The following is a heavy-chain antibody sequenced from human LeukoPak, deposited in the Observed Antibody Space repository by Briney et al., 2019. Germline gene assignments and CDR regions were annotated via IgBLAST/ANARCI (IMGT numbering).Heavy chain of an antibody. CDR1: GGTFSSYA. Sequence: SVKVSCKASGGTFSSYAISWVRQAPGQGLEWMGGIIPIFGTANYAQTFQGRVTITADESTSTAYMELSSLRSDDTAVYYCASYGMGGWFDPWGQGTLVTVSS. CDR3: ASYGMGGWFDP. V-gene: IGHV1-69*13. CDR2: IIPIFGTA. J-gene: IGHJ5*02. D-gene: IGHD1-26*01.